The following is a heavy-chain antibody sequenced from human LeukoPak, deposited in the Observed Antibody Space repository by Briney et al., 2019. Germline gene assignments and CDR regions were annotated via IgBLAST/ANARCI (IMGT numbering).Heavy chain of an antibody. V-gene: IGHV1-18*01. Sequence: ASVKVSCKSSGYTFTSYGISWVRQAPGQGLEWMGWISAYNGNTNYAQKLQGRVTMTTDTSTSTAYMELRSLRSDDAAVYYCARVGSLGYDFLSGYQHFDYWGQGTVVTVSS. CDR3: ARVGSLGYDFLSGYQHFDY. CDR2: ISAYNGNT. J-gene: IGHJ4*02. D-gene: IGHD3-3*01. CDR1: GYTFTSYG.